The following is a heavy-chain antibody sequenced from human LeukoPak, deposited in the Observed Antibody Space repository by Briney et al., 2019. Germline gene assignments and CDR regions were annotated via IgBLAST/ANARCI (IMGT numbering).Heavy chain of an antibody. Sequence: SETLSLTCAVSGYSISSGYYWGWIRPPPGKGLEWIGSIYHSGSTYYNPSLKSRVTISVDASKNQFSLKLSSVTAADTAVYYCARQGVVTTVSYFDYWGQGTLVTVSS. CDR2: IYHSGST. CDR1: GYSISSGYY. D-gene: IGHD4-11*01. J-gene: IGHJ4*02. CDR3: ARQGVVTTVSYFDY. V-gene: IGHV4-38-2*01.